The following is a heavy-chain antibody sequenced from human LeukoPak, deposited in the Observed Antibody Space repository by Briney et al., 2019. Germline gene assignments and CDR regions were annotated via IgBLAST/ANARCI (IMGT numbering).Heavy chain of an antibody. J-gene: IGHJ6*03. CDR2: IYYSGST. CDR1: GGSISSHY. Sequence: SETLSLTCTGSGGSISSHYWSWIRQPPGKGLEWIGYIYYSGSTNYNPSLKSRVTISVDTSKNQFSLKLSSVTAADTAVYYCARLQLTYYYMDVWGKGTTVTVSS. D-gene: IGHD6-6*01. CDR3: ARLQLTYYYMDV. V-gene: IGHV4-59*11.